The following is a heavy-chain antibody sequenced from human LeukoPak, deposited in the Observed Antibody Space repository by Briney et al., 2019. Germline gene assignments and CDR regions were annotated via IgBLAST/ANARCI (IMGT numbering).Heavy chain of an antibody. V-gene: IGHV4-4*09. CDR2: VFPGGTT. CDR3: ASSRYCSSTSCYPFDY. CDR1: GGPISHYY. J-gene: IGHJ4*02. D-gene: IGHD2-2*01. Sequence: PSETLSLTCTVSGGPISHYYWSWVRQPPGKGLEWIGYVFPGGTTNFKPSLRSRVTMSVDTSKKQFSLKLSSVTAADTAVYYCASSRYCSSTSCYPFDYWGQGTLVTVSS.